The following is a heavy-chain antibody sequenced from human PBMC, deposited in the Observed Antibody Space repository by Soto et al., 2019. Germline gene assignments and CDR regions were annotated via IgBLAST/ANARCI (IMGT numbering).Heavy chain of an antibody. J-gene: IGHJ6*02. Sequence: QVQLQESGPGLVKPSETLSLTCTVSGGSISSYYWCWIRQPPGKGLEWIGYIYYSGSTNYNPSLKSRVTISVDTSKTQFSLKLSSVTAADTAVYYCAREGLTGTIGLYYYYGMDVWGQGTRVTVSS. V-gene: IGHV4-59*01. CDR3: AREGLTGTIGLYYYYGMDV. D-gene: IGHD1-7*01. CDR1: GGSISSYY. CDR2: IYYSGST.